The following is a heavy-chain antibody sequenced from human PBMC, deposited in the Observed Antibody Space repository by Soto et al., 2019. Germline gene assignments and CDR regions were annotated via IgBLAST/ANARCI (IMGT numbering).Heavy chain of an antibody. J-gene: IGHJ4*02. Sequence: QVQLVQSGVEVKKPGASVKVSCKASGYTFTNYAFSWVRQATGQGLEWLGWISAHNGNTNYAQKLHVRVTMTTDTSTSTAYMELRSLRSDDTAVYSCARDRGYRSGWYDYWGQGPLVTVSS. CDR2: ISAHNGNT. CDR1: GYTFTNYA. CDR3: ARDRGYRSGWYDY. V-gene: IGHV1-18*01. D-gene: IGHD6-19*01.